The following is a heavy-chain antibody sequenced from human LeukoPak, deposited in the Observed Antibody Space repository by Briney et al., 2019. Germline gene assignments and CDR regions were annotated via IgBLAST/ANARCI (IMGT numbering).Heavy chain of an antibody. CDR2: ISWDGGST. CDR1: GFTFDDYA. D-gene: IGHD3-22*01. V-gene: IGHV3-43D*04. J-gene: IGHJ3*02. Sequence: GGSLRLSCAASGFTFDDYAMHWVRQAPGKGLEWVSLISWDGGSTYYADSVKGRFTISRDNSKNSLYLQMNSLRAEDTALYYCAKDMGQISEVYYDSSGYDIWGQGTMVTVSS. CDR3: AKDMGQISEVYYDSSGYDI.